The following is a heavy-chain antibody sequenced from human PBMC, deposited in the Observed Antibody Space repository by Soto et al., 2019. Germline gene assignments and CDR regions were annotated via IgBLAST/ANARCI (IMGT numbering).Heavy chain of an antibody. Sequence: SVKVSCKASGGTFSSYAISWVRQAPGQGLEWMGGIIPIFGTANYAQKFQGRVTITADESTSTAYMELSSLRSEDTAVYYCARGVRLAVAGMGGLGGYYYTMDVWGQ. J-gene: IGHJ6*02. CDR3: ARGVRLAVAGMGGLGGYYYTMDV. CDR1: GGTFSSYA. D-gene: IGHD6-19*01. CDR2: IIPIFGTA. V-gene: IGHV1-69*13.